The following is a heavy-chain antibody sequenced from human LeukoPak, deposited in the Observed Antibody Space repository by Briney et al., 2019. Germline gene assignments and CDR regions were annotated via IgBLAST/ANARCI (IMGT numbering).Heavy chain of an antibody. D-gene: IGHD5-18*01. Sequence: SETLSLICTVSGGSISSYYWSWIRQPAGKGLEWIGRIYTSGSTNYNPSLKSRVTMSVDTSKNQFSLKLSSVTAADTAVYYCARDGRGLRYSYGYEFYWFDPWGQGTLVTVSS. CDR3: ARDGRGLRYSYGYEFYWFDP. CDR2: IYTSGST. J-gene: IGHJ5*02. V-gene: IGHV4-4*07. CDR1: GGSISSYY.